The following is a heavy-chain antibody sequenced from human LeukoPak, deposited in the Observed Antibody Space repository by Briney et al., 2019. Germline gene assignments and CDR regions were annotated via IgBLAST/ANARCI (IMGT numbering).Heavy chain of an antibody. Sequence: GGSLRLSCAASGFTFSNYAMSWVRQAPGKGLEWVSAINNNGDDTYYADSMKGRFTISRDNSENTVYLQMNSMRVEDTAVYYCARHLGYCSRGTCYFDFWGQGTLVTVSS. D-gene: IGHD2-15*01. J-gene: IGHJ4*02. CDR3: ARHLGYCSRGTCYFDF. CDR2: INNNGDDT. CDR1: GFTFSNYA. V-gene: IGHV3-23*01.